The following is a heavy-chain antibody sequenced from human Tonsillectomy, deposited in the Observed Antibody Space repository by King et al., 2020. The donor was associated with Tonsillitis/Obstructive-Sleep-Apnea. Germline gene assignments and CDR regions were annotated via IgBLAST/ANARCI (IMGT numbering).Heavy chain of an antibody. D-gene: IGHD3-3*01. J-gene: IGHJ5*02. CDR3: ASQYYDFSSGELHWFDP. V-gene: IGHV4-39*01. CDR2: IYYSGST. CDR1: GGSISSSSYY. Sequence: LQLQESGPGLVKPSETLSLTCTVSGGSISSSSYYWGWIRQPPGKGLEWIGSIYYSGSTYYNPSLKSRVTISVDTSKNQFSLKLSSLTAADTAVYYCASQYYDFSSGELHWFDPWGQGTLVTVSS.